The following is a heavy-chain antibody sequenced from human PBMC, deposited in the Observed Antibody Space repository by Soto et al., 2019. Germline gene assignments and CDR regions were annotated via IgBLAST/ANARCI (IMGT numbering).Heavy chain of an antibody. Sequence: EVQLLESGGDLVQPGGSLRLSCAASGFAFSNYAVTWVRQAQGKGLEWVSSISRSGNVIYYADSVKGRFIISRDNSKNMLYLQMNSLRAEDTAMYYCAKDPNGDYIGAFDDWGQGTLVTVSS. CDR3: AKDPNGDYIGAFDD. CDR1: GFAFSNYA. V-gene: IGHV3-23*01. CDR2: ISRSGNVI. D-gene: IGHD4-17*01. J-gene: IGHJ4*02.